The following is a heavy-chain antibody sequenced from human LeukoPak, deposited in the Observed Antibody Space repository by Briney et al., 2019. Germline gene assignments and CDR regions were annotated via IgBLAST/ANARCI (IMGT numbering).Heavy chain of an antibody. D-gene: IGHD5-24*01. CDR1: GFTFSSYA. CDR3: ARFRRPREAFDI. V-gene: IGHV3-30-3*01. CDR2: ISYDGSNK. Sequence: GGSLRLSCAASGFTFSSYAMHCVRQAPGKGLEWVAVISYDGSNKYYADSVKGRFTISRDNSKNTLYLQMNSLRAEDTAVYYCARFRRPREAFDIWGQGTMVTVSS. J-gene: IGHJ3*02.